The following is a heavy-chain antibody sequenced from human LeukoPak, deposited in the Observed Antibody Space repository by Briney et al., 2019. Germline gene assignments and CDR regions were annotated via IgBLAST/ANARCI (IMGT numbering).Heavy chain of an antibody. J-gene: IGHJ4*02. V-gene: IGHV1-24*01. Sequence: ASVKVSCKASEYTFTSYYMPWVRQAPGKGLEWMGGFDPEDGETIYAQKFQGRVTMTEDKSTDTAYMELNSLRSEDTAVYYCATVGFDYDSSGTFDYWGQGTLVTVSS. CDR2: FDPEDGET. CDR3: ATVGFDYDSSGTFDY. D-gene: IGHD3-22*01. CDR1: EYTFTSYY.